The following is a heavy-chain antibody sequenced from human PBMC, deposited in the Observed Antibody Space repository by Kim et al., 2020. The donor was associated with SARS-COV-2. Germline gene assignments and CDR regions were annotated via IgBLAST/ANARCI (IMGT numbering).Heavy chain of an antibody. V-gene: IGHV4-39*02. CDR3: ARPVRGARHDAFDI. D-gene: IGHD3-10*02. CDR2: VHYSGVT. CDR1: GGSIGSNNYY. Sequence: SETLSLTCTVSGGSIGSNNYYWGWIRQPPGKTLEWIGSVHYSGVTDYSPSLKSRFTISLETPNNHFSLKLTSVTAADTAVYYCARPVRGARHDAFDIWGQGTVVTVSS. J-gene: IGHJ3*02.